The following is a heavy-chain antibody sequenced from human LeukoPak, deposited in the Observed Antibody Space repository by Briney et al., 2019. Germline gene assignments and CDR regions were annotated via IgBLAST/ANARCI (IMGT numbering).Heavy chain of an antibody. Sequence: PGGSLRLSCAASGFSFSTYGMHWVRQAPGKGLEWIGFISGGTTEYAASVKGRFTISRDDSTSIAYLQMNSLTTEDTAVYYCSRGSAWLSVYWGQGTLVTVSS. CDR1: GFSFSTYG. D-gene: IGHD6-19*01. CDR2: ISGGTT. J-gene: IGHJ4*02. CDR3: SRGSAWLSVY. V-gene: IGHV3-49*04.